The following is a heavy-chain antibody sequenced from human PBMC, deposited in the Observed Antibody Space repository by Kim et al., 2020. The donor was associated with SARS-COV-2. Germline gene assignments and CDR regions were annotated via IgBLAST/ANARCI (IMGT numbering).Heavy chain of an antibody. J-gene: IGHJ6*02. V-gene: IGHV4-39*01. CDR3: ARLPSGNSSSWFPRLYYYYGMDV. CDR1: GGSISSSSYY. CDR2: IYYSGST. Sequence: SETLSLTCTVSGGSISSSSYYWGWIRQPPGKGLEWIGSIYYSGSTYYNPSLKSRVTISVDTSKNQFSLKLSSVTAADTAVYYCARLPSGNSSSWFPRLYYYYGMDVWGQGTTVTVS. D-gene: IGHD6-13*01.